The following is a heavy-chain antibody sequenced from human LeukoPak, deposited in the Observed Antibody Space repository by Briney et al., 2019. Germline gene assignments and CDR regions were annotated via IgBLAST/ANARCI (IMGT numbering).Heavy chain of an antibody. CDR1: GFTFSSYS. J-gene: IGHJ3*02. V-gene: IGHV3-21*05. Sequence: PGGSLRLSCAASGFTFSSYSMNWVRQAPGKGLEWVSYISGSSSYIYYADSMKGRFTISRDNAKNSLYLQMNSLRAEDTAIYYCARGPFGGSSLGAFDIWGQGTMVTVSS. D-gene: IGHD1-26*01. CDR2: ISGSSSYI. CDR3: ARGPFGGSSLGAFDI.